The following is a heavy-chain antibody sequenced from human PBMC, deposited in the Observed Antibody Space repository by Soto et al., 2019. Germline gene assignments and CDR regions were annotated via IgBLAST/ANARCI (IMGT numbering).Heavy chain of an antibody. D-gene: IGHD3-22*01. CDR3: ASDAPQDVYYASSGYHYYYGMDV. V-gene: IGHV1-2*02. CDR2: INPNSGGT. CDR1: GYNFTGYY. Sequence: VSVKVACKASGYNFTGYYMHWVRQAPGQGLEWMGWINPNSGGTNYAQKFQGRVTMTRDTSISTAYMELSSLRSDDTAVYYCASDAPQDVYYASSGYHYYYGMDVWGQGTTVTVSS. J-gene: IGHJ6*02.